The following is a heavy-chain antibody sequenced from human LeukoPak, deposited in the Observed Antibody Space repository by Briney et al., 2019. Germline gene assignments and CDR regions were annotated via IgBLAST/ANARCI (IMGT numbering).Heavy chain of an antibody. D-gene: IGHD3-10*01. CDR2: INSDGSST. CDR1: GFTFSSYL. CDR3: ATLAENRDSGYYFDS. Sequence: PGGSLRLSCAASGFTFSSYLMHWVRQAPGKGLVWFSRINSDGSSTTYADSVKGRFTISRDNAKSTLYLQMNSLRAEDTAVYYCATLAENRDSGYYFDSWGQGTLVTVSS. J-gene: IGHJ4*02. V-gene: IGHV3-74*01.